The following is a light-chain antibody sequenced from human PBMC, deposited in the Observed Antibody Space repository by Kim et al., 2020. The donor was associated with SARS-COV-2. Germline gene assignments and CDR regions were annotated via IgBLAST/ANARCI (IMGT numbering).Light chain of an antibody. V-gene: IGLV2-14*03. CDR3: SSYTSCSTVF. J-gene: IGLJ2*01. CDR1: SNDVGGYDY. Sequence: QSVLTPPASVYGSPGQSITIPCTGTSNDVGGYDYVSWSQQHPGKAPKTLIYDVTKRPSGVSNRFFGSKSGNTASLTISGLRADNEANYYCSSYTSCSTVFFGGGPKVTVL. CDR2: DVT.